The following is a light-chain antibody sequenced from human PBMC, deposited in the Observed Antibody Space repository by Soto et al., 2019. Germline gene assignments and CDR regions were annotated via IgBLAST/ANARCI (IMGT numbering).Light chain of an antibody. J-gene: IGKJ1*01. CDR3: QQYNNRPSRT. CDR2: DAS. V-gene: IGKV3-15*01. Sequence: MTQSPSTLSGSQGERATLSCRASQTIGSNFAWYQQKPGQPPRLLIYDASTWATDIPARFTGSGSGTEFTLTIISLQSADFPAYYFQQYNNRPSRTFGPGTKVDI. CDR1: QTIGSN.